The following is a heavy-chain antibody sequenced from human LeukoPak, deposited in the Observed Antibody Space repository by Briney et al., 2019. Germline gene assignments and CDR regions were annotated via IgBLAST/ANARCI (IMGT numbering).Heavy chain of an antibody. CDR3: ARGAIAAAGWFDP. CDR1: GGSISSYY. Sequence: SETLSLTCTVSGGSISSYYWSWIRQPPGKGLEWIGYIYYSGSTNYNPSLKSRVTISVDTSKNQFSLKLSSVTAADTAVYYCARGAIAAAGWFDPWGQGTLVTVSS. J-gene: IGHJ5*02. CDR2: IYYSGST. V-gene: IGHV4-59*12. D-gene: IGHD6-13*01.